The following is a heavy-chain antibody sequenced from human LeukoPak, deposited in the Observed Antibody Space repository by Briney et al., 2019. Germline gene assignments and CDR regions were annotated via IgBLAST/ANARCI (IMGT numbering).Heavy chain of an antibody. J-gene: IGHJ6*02. D-gene: IGHD2-15*01. Sequence: PSETLSLTCTVSGGSISSSSYYWGWIRQPPGKGLEWIGYIYYSGSTNYNPSLKSRVTISVDTSKNQFSLKLSSVTAADTAVYYCARGGGTAGDYYYGMDVWGQGTTVTVSS. CDR3: ARGGGTAGDYYYGMDV. V-gene: IGHV4-61*05. CDR2: IYYSGST. CDR1: GGSISSSSYY.